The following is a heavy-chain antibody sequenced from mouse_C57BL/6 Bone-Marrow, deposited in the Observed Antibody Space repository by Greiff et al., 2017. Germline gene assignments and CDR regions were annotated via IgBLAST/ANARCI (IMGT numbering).Heavy chain of an antibody. CDR1: GFTFSDYY. J-gene: IGHJ4*01. D-gene: IGHD2-3*01. CDR3: ATPSYDPDARDY. V-gene: IGHV5-12*01. CDR2: ISNGGGST. Sequence: EVQGVESGGGLVQPGGSLKLSCAASGFTFSDYYMYWVRQTPEKRLEWVAYISNGGGSTYYPDTVKGRFTISRDNAKNTLYQQMSRLKSEDTAMYYCATPSYDPDARDYWGQGTSVTVSA.